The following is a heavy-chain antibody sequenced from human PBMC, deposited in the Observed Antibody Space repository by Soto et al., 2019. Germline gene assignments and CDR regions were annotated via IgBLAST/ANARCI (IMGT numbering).Heavy chain of an antibody. D-gene: IGHD1-1*01. CDR2: INHSGST. J-gene: IGHJ4*02. CDR1: GGSFSGYY. V-gene: IGHV4-34*01. CDR3: ARVRNFRVVPRGYFDY. Sequence: QVQLQQWGAGLLKPSETLSLTCAVYGGSFSGYYWSWIRQPPGKGLEWIGEINHSGSTNYNPSLKRRVTISVDTYKHQFSLKLSSVTAADTAVYYCARVRNFRVVPRGYFDYWGQGTLVTVSS.